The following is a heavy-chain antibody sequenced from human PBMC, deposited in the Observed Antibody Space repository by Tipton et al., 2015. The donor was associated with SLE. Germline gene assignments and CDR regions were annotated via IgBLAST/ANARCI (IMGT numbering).Heavy chain of an antibody. Sequence: TLSLTCAVYGGSISGYCLRWIRETSGQGLEWIGEINHSVSTNYNPSLMSRVTISVDTSKNQFSLKLSSVTAADTAVYYCARRIDSSGWHWTGSAFDICGQGTMVTVSS. D-gene: IGHD6-25*01. CDR1: GGSISGYC. CDR3: ARRIDSSGWHWTGSAFDI. CDR2: INHSVST. V-gene: IGHV4-34*01. J-gene: IGHJ3*02.